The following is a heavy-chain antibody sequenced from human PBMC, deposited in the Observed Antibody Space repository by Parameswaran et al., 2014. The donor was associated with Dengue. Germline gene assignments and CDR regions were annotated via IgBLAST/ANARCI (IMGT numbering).Heavy chain of an antibody. CDR3: ASFPEYSSSSRDY. D-gene: IGHD6-6*01. J-gene: IGHJ4*02. Sequence: MPGVRQAPGKGLEWVAVIWYDGSNKYYADSVKGRFTISRDNSKNTLYLQMNSLRAEDTAVYYCASFPEYSSSSRDYWGQGTLVTVSS. CDR2: IWYDGSNK. V-gene: IGHV3-33*01.